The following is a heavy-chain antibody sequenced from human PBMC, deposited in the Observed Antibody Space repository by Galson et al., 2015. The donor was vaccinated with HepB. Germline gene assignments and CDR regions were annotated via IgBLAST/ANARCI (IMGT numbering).Heavy chain of an antibody. V-gene: IGHV4-34*01. CDR1: GGSFSGYY. CDR3: ARFAPGHFDWLSLWGFDY. CDR2: INHSGST. D-gene: IGHD3-9*01. Sequence: SETLSLTCAVYGGSFSGYYWSWIRQPPGKGLEWLGEINHSGSTYYNPSLKSRVTISVDTSKNQFSLKLSSVTAADTAVYYCARFAPGHFDWLSLWGFDYWGQGTLVTVSS. J-gene: IGHJ4*02.